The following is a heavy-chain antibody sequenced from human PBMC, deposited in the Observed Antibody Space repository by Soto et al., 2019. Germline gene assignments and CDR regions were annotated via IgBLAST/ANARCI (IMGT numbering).Heavy chain of an antibody. CDR1: GFSLTTSGVG. V-gene: IGHV2-5*02. Sequence: QITLNESGPTQVKPRQTLTLTCTFSGFSLTTSGVGVGWIRQSPGKAPEWLALIYWDEDKRYSPSLKSRLSITKDTSKNQLVLTMADLDPADTATYYCAHRVLRTVFGLVTTTAIYFDFWGQGTPVAVSS. D-gene: IGHD3-3*01. CDR3: AHRVLRTVFGLVTTTAIYFDF. CDR2: IYWDEDK. J-gene: IGHJ4*02.